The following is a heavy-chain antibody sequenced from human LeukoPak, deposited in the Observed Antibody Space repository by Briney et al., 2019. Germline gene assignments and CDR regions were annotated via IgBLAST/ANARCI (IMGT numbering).Heavy chain of an antibody. D-gene: IGHD1-1*01. Sequence: ETLSLTCAVYGGSFSGYYWSWIRQPPGKGLEWIGEINHSGSTNYNPSLKSRVTISVDTSKNQFSLKLSSVTAADTAVYYCARLEEIYYYYMDVWGKGTTVTVSS. CDR3: ARLEEIYYYYMDV. J-gene: IGHJ6*03. CDR2: INHSGST. CDR1: GGSFSGYY. V-gene: IGHV4-34*01.